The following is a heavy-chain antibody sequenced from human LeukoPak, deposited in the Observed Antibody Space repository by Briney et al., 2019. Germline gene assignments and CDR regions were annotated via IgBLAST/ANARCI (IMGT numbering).Heavy chain of an antibody. J-gene: IGHJ4*02. CDR3: AKGVNIFDY. CDR2: ISSSGSTI. Sequence: GGSLRLSCAASGFTFSSYEMNWIRQAPGKGLEWVSYISSSGSTIYYTDSVKGRFTISRDNAKNSLYLQMNSLRAEDTAVYYCAKGVNIFDYWGQGTLVTVSS. D-gene: IGHD3-10*01. V-gene: IGHV3-48*03. CDR1: GFTFSSYE.